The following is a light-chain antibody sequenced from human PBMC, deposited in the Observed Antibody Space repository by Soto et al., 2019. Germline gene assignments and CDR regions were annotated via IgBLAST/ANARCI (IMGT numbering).Light chain of an antibody. CDR3: QQYNNWPPYT. Sequence: DIQLTQSPSFLSASLGDRVTITCRASQGISRYLAWYQQKPGRAPKLLIYAASTLQSGVPSRFSGSGSGTEFTLTISGLQPEDFASYYCQQYNNWPPYTFGQGTKLEIK. CDR2: AAS. J-gene: IGKJ2*01. V-gene: IGKV1-9*01. CDR1: QGISRY.